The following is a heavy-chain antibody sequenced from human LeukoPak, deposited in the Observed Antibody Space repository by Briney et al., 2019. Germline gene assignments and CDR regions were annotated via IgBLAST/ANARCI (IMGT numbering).Heavy chain of an antibody. J-gene: IGHJ4*02. CDR2: IYHSGST. V-gene: IGHV4-30-2*01. CDR3: ASIYCSGGSCYFDY. D-gene: IGHD2-15*01. Sequence: SQTLSLTCAASGGSISSGDYSWSWIRQPQGKALEWIGYIYHSGSTYYNPSLKNRVTISVDRSKNQFSLKLSSVTAADTAVYYCASIYCSGGSCYFDYWGQGTLVTVSS. CDR1: GGSISSGDYS.